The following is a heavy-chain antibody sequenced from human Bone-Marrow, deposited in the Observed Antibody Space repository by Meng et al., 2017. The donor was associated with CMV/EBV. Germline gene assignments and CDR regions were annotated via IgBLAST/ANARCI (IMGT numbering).Heavy chain of an antibody. CDR1: GFTFSSYG. V-gene: IGHV3-30*02. CDR2: IRYDGSNK. J-gene: IGHJ6*02. Sequence: GESLKISCAASGFTFSSYGMHWVRQAPGKGLEWVAFIRYDGSNKYYADSVKGRFTISRDNSKNTLYLQMNSLRAEDTAVYYCAKGPLVVPGVWGQGTTVTFSS. CDR3: AKGPLVVPGV. D-gene: IGHD2-2*01.